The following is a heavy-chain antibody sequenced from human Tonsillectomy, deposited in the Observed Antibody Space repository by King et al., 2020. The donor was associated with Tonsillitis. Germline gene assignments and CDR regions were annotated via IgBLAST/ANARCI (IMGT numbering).Heavy chain of an antibody. CDR2: IYYSGST. Sequence: QLQESGPGLVKPSETLSLTCTVSGGSISSSSYYWGWIRQPPGQGLEWIGSIYYSGSTYYNPSLKSRVTISVDTSKNQFSLKLSSVTAADTAVYYCARLDVVVAAAGTSDYFDYWGQGTLVTVSS. J-gene: IGHJ4*02. CDR1: GGSISSSSYY. D-gene: IGHD6-13*01. V-gene: IGHV4-39*01. CDR3: ARLDVVVAAAGTSDYFDY.